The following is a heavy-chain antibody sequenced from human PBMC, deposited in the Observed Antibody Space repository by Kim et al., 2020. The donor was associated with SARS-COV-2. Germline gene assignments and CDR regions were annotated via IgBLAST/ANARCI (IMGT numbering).Heavy chain of an antibody. V-gene: IGHV3-7*01. CDR3: ARDGIAVAGTDYDYGLDV. J-gene: IGHJ6*02. Sequence: GGSLRLSCAASGFTFSSYWMSWVRQAPGKGLEWVANIKQDGSEKYYVDSVKGRFNISRDNEKNSLYMQMNSLRAEDTAVYYSARDGIAVAGTDYDYGLDVWGQGTTVTVSS. D-gene: IGHD6-19*01. CDR2: IKQDGSEK. CDR1: GFTFSSYW.